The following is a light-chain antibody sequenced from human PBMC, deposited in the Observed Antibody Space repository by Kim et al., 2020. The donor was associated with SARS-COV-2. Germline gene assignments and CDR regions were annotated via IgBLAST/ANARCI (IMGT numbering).Light chain of an antibody. Sequence: GQSLTISCTWTSSGVGCYDYVSWYQQYPGKAPRVIVYAVSRRPSGVSNRFSGSKSGSTASLTISGLRAEDEADYYCGSYTSTNTRIFGTGTKVTVL. V-gene: IGLV2-14*03. CDR2: AVS. J-gene: IGLJ1*01. CDR3: GSYTSTNTRI. CDR1: SSGVGCYDY.